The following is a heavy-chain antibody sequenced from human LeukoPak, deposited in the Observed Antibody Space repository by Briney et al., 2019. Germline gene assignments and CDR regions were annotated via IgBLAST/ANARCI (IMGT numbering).Heavy chain of an antibody. Sequence: GGSLRLSCAASGFTFSSYEMNWVRQAPGKGLEWVSYISSSGSTIYYADSVKGRFTISRDNAKNSLYLQMNSLRAEDTAVYYCAKTTDNYYYYYMDVWGKGTTVTVSS. CDR2: ISSSGSTI. V-gene: IGHV3-48*03. CDR1: GFTFSSYE. D-gene: IGHD4-17*01. J-gene: IGHJ6*03. CDR3: AKTTDNYYYYYMDV.